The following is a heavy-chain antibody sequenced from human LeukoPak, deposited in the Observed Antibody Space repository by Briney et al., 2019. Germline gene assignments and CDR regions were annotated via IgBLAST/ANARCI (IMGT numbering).Heavy chain of an antibody. CDR3: ARDAGITYYDYVWGSYRLYYFDY. CDR1: GGSISSGSYY. V-gene: IGHV4-61*02. CDR2: IYTSGST. Sequence: SETLSLTCTVSGGSISSGSYYWSWIRQPAGKGLEWIGRIYTSGSTNYNPSLKSRVTMSVDTSKNQFSLKLSSVTAADTAVYYCARDAGITYYDYVWGSYRLYYFDYWGQGTLVTVSS. J-gene: IGHJ4*02. D-gene: IGHD3-16*02.